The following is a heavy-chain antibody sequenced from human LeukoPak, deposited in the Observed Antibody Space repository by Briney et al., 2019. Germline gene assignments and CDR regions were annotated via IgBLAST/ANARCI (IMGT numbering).Heavy chain of an antibody. CDR1: GGTFSSYA. V-gene: IGHV1-69*05. CDR2: IIPIFGTA. CDR3: ARGIAHIVVVTAKEGAFDI. D-gene: IGHD2-21*02. J-gene: IGHJ3*02. Sequence: SVKVSCKASGGTFSSYAISWVRQAPGQGLEWMGGIIPIFGTANYAQKFQGRVTITTDESTSTAYMELSSLRSEDTAVYYCARGIAHIVVVTAKEGAFDIWGQGTMVTVSS.